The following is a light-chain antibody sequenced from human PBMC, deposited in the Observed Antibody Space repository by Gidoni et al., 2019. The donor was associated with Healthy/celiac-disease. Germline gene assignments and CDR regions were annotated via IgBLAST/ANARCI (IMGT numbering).Light chain of an antibody. V-gene: IGKV1-39*01. CDR2: AAS. J-gene: IGKJ2*01. Sequence: DIQMTQSPSSLSASVGDRVTITCRASQSISSYLNWYQQKPGKAPKLLIYAASSFQSGVPSRCSGSGSGTDFTLTISSLQPEDFATYYCQQSYSTLYTFXXXTKLEIK. CDR1: QSISSY. CDR3: QQSYSTLYT.